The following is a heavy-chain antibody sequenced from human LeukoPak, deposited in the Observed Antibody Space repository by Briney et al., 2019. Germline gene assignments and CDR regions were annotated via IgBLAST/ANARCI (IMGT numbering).Heavy chain of an antibody. V-gene: IGHV3-30*18. CDR3: AKRGYSAEYFQH. D-gene: IGHD3-22*01. CDR1: GFTFSSYG. Sequence: GGSLRLSCAASGFTFSSYGMHWVRQAPGKGLEWVAVISYDGSNKYYADSVKGRFTISRDNSKNTLYLQMNSLRAEDTAVYYCAKRGYSAEYFQHWGQGTLVTVSS. J-gene: IGHJ1*01. CDR2: ISYDGSNK.